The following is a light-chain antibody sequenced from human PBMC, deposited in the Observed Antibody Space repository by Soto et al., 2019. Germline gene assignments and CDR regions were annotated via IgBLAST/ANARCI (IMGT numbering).Light chain of an antibody. CDR2: DAS. V-gene: IGKV3-11*01. CDR3: QQRTNRPPSIT. J-gene: IGKJ5*01. Sequence: EIVLTQFPATLSLSPGQGASLSCRASQSVGTYLAWYRQKPGQAPRLLIYDASRRAPGIPGRFSGSGSGTDLTLTISSLEPEDFAVYYCQQRTNRPPSITFGQGTRLEI. CDR1: QSVGTY.